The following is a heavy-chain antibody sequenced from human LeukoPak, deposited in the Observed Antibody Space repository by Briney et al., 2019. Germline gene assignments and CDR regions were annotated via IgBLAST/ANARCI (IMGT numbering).Heavy chain of an antibody. Sequence: GRSLRLSCAASGFTFDDYAMHWVRQAPGKGLEWDSGISWNSGSIGYADSVKGRFTISRDNAKNSLYLQMNSLRAEDTTLYYRAKDFAPGPENYMDVWGKWTTVTVSS. D-gene: IGHD1-14*01. CDR1: GFTFDDYA. V-gene: IGHV3-9*01. J-gene: IGHJ6*03. CDR3: AKDFAPGPENYMDV. CDR2: ISWNSGSI.